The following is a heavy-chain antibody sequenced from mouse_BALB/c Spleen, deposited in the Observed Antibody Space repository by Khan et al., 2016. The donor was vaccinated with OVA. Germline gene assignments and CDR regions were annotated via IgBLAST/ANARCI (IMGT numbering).Heavy chain of an antibody. CDR3: GRDGGYYRNDGWFAY. Sequence: QVQLQQSGAKLARPGASVKMSCKASGYTFTSYTIHWIKLRPGQGLEWIGYINPSNGYTNYNQKFKDKATLTADKSSTTAYMQLSSLTSDDSAVDNCGRDGGYYRNDGWFAYWGQGTLVTVAA. D-gene: IGHD2-14*01. V-gene: IGHV1-4*01. CDR2: INPSNGYT. J-gene: IGHJ3*01. CDR1: GYTFTSYT.